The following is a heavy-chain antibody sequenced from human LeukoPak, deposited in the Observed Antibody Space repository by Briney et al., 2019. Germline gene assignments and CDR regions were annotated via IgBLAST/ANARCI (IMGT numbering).Heavy chain of an antibody. D-gene: IGHD2-2*01. V-gene: IGHV5-51*01. CDR1: GYSFTSYW. J-gene: IGHJ4*02. CDR2: IYPGDSDT. CDR3: ARRRRSTSVPYYFDY. Sequence: GESLKISCKGSGYSFTSYWIGWVRQMPGKGLEWMGIIYPGDSDTRYSPSFRGQVTISADKSISTAYLQWSSLKASDTAMYYCARRRRSTSVPYYFDYWGQGTLVTVPS.